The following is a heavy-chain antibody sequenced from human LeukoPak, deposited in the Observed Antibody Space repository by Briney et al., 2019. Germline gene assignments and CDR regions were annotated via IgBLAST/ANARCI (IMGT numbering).Heavy chain of an antibody. CDR3: AKQPHPGYYMDV. CDR2: IWYDGSNK. D-gene: IGHD3-10*01. CDR1: GFTFSSYG. Sequence: GGSLRLSCAASGFTFSSYGMHWVRQAPGKGLEWVAVIWYDGSNKYYADSVKGRFTISRDNSKNTLYLQMNSLRAEDTAVYCCAKQPHPGYYMDVWGKGTTVTVSS. J-gene: IGHJ6*03. V-gene: IGHV3-33*06.